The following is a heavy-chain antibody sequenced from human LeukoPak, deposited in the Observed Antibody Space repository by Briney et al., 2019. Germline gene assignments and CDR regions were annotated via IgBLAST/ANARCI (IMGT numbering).Heavy chain of an antibody. V-gene: IGHV3-21*01. D-gene: IGHD2-15*01. CDR3: ASLGVAAGYYFDY. J-gene: IGHJ4*02. CDR1: GFTFSSYS. CDR2: ISSSSSYI. Sequence: GSLRLSCAASGFTFSSYSMNWVRQAPGKGLEWVSSISSSSSYIYYADSVKGRFAISRDNAKNSLYLQMNSLRAEDTAVYYCASLGVAAGYYFDYWVQGTLVTVSS.